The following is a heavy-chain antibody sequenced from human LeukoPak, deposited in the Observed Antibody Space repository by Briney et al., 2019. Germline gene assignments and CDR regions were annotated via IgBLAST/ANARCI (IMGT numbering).Heavy chain of an antibody. CDR1: GYSISSGYY. D-gene: IGHD3-3*01. CDR3: ARGPDYDFWSGYYGGALDY. Sequence: SSETLSLTCTVSGYSISSGYYWGWIRQPPGKGLEWIGSIYHSGSTYYNPSLKSRVTISVDTSKNQFSLKLSSVTAADTAVYYCARGPDYDFWSGYYGGALDYWGQGTLVTVSS. J-gene: IGHJ4*02. CDR2: IYHSGST. V-gene: IGHV4-38-2*02.